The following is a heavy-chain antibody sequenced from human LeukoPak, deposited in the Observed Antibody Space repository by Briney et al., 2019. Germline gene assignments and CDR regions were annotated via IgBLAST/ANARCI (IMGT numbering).Heavy chain of an antibody. Sequence: PGGSLRLSCAASGFSFSESWMNWVRQAPGKGLEWVANINPDGSQKRFVDSVVGRFTMSRDNAKNSLYLQMNSLRSEDTAVFYCAAWTDRGYNFWGQGTLVTVSS. CDR2: INPDGSQK. J-gene: IGHJ4*02. CDR1: GFSFSESW. D-gene: IGHD5-24*01. CDR3: AAWTDRGYNF. V-gene: IGHV3-7*01.